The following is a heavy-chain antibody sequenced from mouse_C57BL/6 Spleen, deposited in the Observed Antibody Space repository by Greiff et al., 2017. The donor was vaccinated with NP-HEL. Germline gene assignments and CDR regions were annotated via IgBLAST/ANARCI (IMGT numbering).Heavy chain of an antibody. CDR2: ISYDGSN. V-gene: IGHV3-6*01. CDR1: GYSITSGYY. J-gene: IGHJ1*03. D-gene: IGHD2-4*01. CDR3: ARGDDYDEGAWYFDV. Sequence: VQLKESGPGLVKPSQSLSLTCSVTGYSITSGYYWNWIRQFPGNKLEWMGYISYDGSNNYNPSLKNRISITRDTSKNQFFLKLNSVTTEDTATYYCARGDDYDEGAWYFDVWGTGTTVTVSS.